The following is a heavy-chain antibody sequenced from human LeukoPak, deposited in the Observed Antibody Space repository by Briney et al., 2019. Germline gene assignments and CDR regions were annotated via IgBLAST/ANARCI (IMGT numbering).Heavy chain of an antibody. J-gene: IGHJ6*02. D-gene: IGHD6-13*01. CDR2: IYYSGST. Sequence: PSQTLSLTCTVSGGSISSGDYYWSWIRQPPGKGLEWIGYIYYSGSTYYNPSLKSRVTISVDTSKNQFSLKLSSVTAADTAVYYRAGTRSSSWFRYYYYGMDVWGQGTTVTVSS. CDR1: GGSISSGDYY. CDR3: AGTRSSSWFRYYYYGMDV. V-gene: IGHV4-30-4*01.